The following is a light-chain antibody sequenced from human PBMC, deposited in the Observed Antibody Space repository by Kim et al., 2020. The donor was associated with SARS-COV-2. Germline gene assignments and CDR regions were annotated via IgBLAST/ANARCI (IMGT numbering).Light chain of an antibody. Sequence: SYELTQPPSVSVAPGKTARITCGGNNIGAKSVHWYQQKTGQAPLLVIFSDSDRPSGIPERFSGSNSGDTATLTISRVEAGDEADYYCHVWDGDSDHHVFGAGTKVTVL. CDR2: SDS. CDR1: NIGAKS. J-gene: IGLJ1*01. CDR3: HVWDGDSDHHV. V-gene: IGLV3-21*04.